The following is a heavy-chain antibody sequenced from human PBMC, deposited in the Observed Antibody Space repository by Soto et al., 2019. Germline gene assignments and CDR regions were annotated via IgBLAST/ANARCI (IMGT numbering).Heavy chain of an antibody. Sequence: GASVKVSCKASGYTFTSYDINWVRQATGQGLEWMGWMNPNSGNTGDAQKFQGRVTMTRNTSISTAYMELSSLRSEDPAVYYCARGPYGSGSYYSSYYYGMDVWGQGTTVTVSS. CDR1: GYTFTSYD. V-gene: IGHV1-8*01. J-gene: IGHJ6*02. CDR2: MNPNSGNT. CDR3: ARGPYGSGSYYSSYYYGMDV. D-gene: IGHD3-10*01.